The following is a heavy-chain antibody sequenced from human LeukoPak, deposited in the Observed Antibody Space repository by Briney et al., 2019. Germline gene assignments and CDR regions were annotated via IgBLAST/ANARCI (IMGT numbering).Heavy chain of an antibody. D-gene: IGHD3-10*01. J-gene: IGHJ4*02. Sequence: SETLSLTCAVYGGSFSGYYWSWIRQPPGKGLEWIGEINRGGSTNYNPSLKSRVTISVDTSKDQFSLKLSSVTAADTAVYYCARGYGSGSYYGYWGQGTLVTVSS. CDR1: GGSFSGYY. V-gene: IGHV4-34*01. CDR2: INRGGST. CDR3: ARGYGSGSYYGY.